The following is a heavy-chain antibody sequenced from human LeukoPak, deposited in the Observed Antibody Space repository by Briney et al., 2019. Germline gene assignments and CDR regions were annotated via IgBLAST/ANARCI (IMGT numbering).Heavy chain of an antibody. Sequence: SETLSLTCTVSGGSISSGGYYWSWIRQPPGKGLEWIGYIYHSGSTYYNPSLKSRVTISVDRSKNQFSLKLSSVTAADTAVYYCARRDGTTNYWGQGTLVTASS. D-gene: IGHD1-7*01. J-gene: IGHJ4*02. CDR2: IYHSGST. V-gene: IGHV4-30-2*01. CDR3: ARRDGTTNY. CDR1: GGSISSGGYY.